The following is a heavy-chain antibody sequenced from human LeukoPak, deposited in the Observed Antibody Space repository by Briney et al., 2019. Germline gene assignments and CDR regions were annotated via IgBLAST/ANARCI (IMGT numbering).Heavy chain of an antibody. CDR1: GFTLSSYG. J-gene: IGHJ3*02. CDR3: AKGRAGDAFDI. V-gene: IGHV3-30*18. Sequence: GRSLRLSCAASGFTLSSYGMHWVRQAPGKGLEWVAVISYDGSNKYYADSVKGRFTISRDNSKNTLYLQMNSLRAEDTAVYYCAKGRAGDAFDIWGQGTMVTVSS. CDR2: ISYDGSNK.